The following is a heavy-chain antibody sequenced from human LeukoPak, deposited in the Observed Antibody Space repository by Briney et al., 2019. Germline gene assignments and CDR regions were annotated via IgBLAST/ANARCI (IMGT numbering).Heavy chain of an antibody. V-gene: IGHV3-33*01. Sequence: GGSLRLSCAASGFTFSSYGMHWVRQAPGKGLEWVAVIWYDGSNKYYADSVKGRFTISRDNSKNTLYLQMNSLRAEDTAVYYCARADSSITYYCGSGSYFDYWGQGTLVTVSS. J-gene: IGHJ4*02. CDR1: GFTFSSYG. CDR3: ARADSSITYYCGSGSYFDY. D-gene: IGHD3-10*01. CDR2: IWYDGSNK.